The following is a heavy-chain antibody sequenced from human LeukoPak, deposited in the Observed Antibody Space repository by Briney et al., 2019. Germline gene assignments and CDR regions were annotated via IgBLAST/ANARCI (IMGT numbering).Heavy chain of an antibody. Sequence: GASVKVSCKVSGYTLTELSMHWVRQAPGKGLEWMGGFDPEDGETIYAQKFQGRVTMTEDTSTDTAYMELSSLRSEGTAVYYCAAGLTYYYDSSGYFPFDYWGQGTLVTVSS. D-gene: IGHD3-22*01. CDR2: FDPEDGET. V-gene: IGHV1-24*01. J-gene: IGHJ4*02. CDR3: AAGLTYYYDSSGYFPFDY. CDR1: GYTLTELS.